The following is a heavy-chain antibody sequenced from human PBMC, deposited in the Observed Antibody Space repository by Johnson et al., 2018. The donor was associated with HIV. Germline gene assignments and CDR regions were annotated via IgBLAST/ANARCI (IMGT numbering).Heavy chain of an antibody. CDR1: GFSFDDYG. CDR2: VNWNGVST. J-gene: IGHJ3*02. Sequence: VQLVESGGGVVRPGGSLRLSCEGSGFSFDDYGMSWVRQAPGKGLEWISGVNWNGVSTNYVDSVKGRFSISRDNVKNSLYLQMDSLRDDDTAFYYCARDPSTQDSRLIGDFGAFDIWGQGTMVIVSS. D-gene: IGHD7-27*01. V-gene: IGHV3-20*04. CDR3: ARDPSTQDSRLIGDFGAFDI.